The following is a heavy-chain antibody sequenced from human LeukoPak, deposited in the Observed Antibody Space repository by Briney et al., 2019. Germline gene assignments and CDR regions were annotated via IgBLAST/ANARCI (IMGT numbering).Heavy chain of an antibody. CDR2: ISSSSSYI. CDR1: GFTFSSYS. D-gene: IGHD2-2*01. Sequence: GGSLRLSCAASGFTFSSYSMNWVRQAPGKGLEWVSSISSSSSYIYYADSVKGRFTIYRDNAKNSLYLQMNSLRAEDTAVYYCARPQLGYCSSTSCYSPDYWGQGTLVTVSS. CDR3: ARPQLGYCSSTSCYSPDY. J-gene: IGHJ4*02. V-gene: IGHV3-21*01.